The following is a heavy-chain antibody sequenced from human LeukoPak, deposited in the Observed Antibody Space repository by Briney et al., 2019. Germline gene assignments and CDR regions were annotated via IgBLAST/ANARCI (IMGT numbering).Heavy chain of an antibody. Sequence: ASVKVSCKASGYTFTSYYMHWVRQAPGQGLEWMGIINPNGGSTSYAQKFQGRVTMTRDMSTSTVYMELSSLRSEDTAVYYCARLYHSSSWYDDAFDIGGQGTMVTVSS. CDR1: GYTFTSYY. J-gene: IGHJ3*02. V-gene: IGHV1-46*01. CDR3: ARLYHSSSWYDDAFDI. D-gene: IGHD6-13*01. CDR2: INPNGGST.